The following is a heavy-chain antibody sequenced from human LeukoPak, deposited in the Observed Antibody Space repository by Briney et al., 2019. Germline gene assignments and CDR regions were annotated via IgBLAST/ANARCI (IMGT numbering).Heavy chain of an antibody. V-gene: IGHV4-34*01. D-gene: IGHD6-13*01. CDR2: INHSGST. Sequence: SETLSLTCAVYGGSFSGYYWSWIRQPPGKGLEWIGEINHSGSTNYNPSLKSRVTISVDTSKNQFSLKLSSVTAADTAVYYCAREYSSSWYMVSVYFDYWGQGTLVTVSS. CDR1: GGSFSGYY. CDR3: AREYSSSWYMVSVYFDY. J-gene: IGHJ4*02.